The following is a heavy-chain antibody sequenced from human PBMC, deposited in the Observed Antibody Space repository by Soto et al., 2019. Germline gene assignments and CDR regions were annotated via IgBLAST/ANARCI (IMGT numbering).Heavy chain of an antibody. CDR1: GGTFSSYA. J-gene: IGHJ6*02. CDR3: ARDLGNLGYCSSTSCSPYGMDV. D-gene: IGHD2-2*01. V-gene: IGHV1-69*06. CDR2: IIPIFGTA. Sequence: SVKVSCKASGGTFSSYAISWVRQAPGQGLEWMGGIIPIFGTANYAQKFQGRVTITADKSTSTAYMELSSLRSEDTAVYYCARDLGNLGYCSSTSCSPYGMDVWGQGTTVTVS.